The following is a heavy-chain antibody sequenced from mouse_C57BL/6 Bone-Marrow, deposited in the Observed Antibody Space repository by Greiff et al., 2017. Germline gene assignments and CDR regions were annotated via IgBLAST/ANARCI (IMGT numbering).Heavy chain of an antibody. Sequence: VMLVESGPELVKPGASVKLSCKASGYTFTSYDINWVKQRPGQGLEWIGWIYPRDGSTKYNEKFKGKATFTVDTSSSPAYLELRSLAAEDSAVYFGARLEFDGSSGDWYFDVWGTGTTVTVSS. CDR2: IYPRDGST. V-gene: IGHV1-85*01. D-gene: IGHD1-1*01. CDR1: GYTFTSYD. J-gene: IGHJ1*03. CDR3: ARLEFDGSSGDWYFDV.